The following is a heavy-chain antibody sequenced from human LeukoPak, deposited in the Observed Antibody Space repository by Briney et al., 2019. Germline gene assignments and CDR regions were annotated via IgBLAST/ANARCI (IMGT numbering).Heavy chain of an antibody. CDR3: ARDGVFRFEVGDVYYYYMDV. CDR2: INPNSGGT. D-gene: IGHD2-21*02. CDR1: GYTFTSYD. V-gene: IGHV1-2*02. J-gene: IGHJ6*03. Sequence: ASVKVSCKASGYTFTSYDINWVRQATGQGLEWMGWINPNSGGTKYAQKFQGRVTMTRDTSNNTVYMDLTRLIFDDTAMYYCARDGVFRFEVGDVYYYYMDVWGKGTTVIISS.